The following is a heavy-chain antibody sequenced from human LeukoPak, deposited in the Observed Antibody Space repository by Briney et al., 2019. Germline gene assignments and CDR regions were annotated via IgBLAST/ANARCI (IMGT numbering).Heavy chain of an antibody. CDR3: ARGGSSSSWFWVN. Sequence: PGGSLRLSCAASGFTFRTQWMTWVRQAPGKGLEWVANIKQDGSEKYYVDSVKGRFTISKDNAKNPLYLQMNSLRVEDTAVYYCARGGSSSSWFWVNSGEGTLVTVSS. CDR2: IKQDGSEK. J-gene: IGHJ4*02. D-gene: IGHD6-13*01. CDR1: GFTFRTQW. V-gene: IGHV3-7*01.